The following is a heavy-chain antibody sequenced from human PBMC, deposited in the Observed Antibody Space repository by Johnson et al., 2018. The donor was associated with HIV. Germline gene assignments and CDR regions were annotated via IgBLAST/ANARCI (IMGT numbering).Heavy chain of an antibody. CDR1: GFTFSMYA. CDR2: ISYDGSNK. D-gene: IGHD2-15*01. Sequence: QVQLVESGGGVVQPGRSLRLSCAASGFTFSMYAMHWVRQAPGKGLEWVAVISYDGSNKYYADSVRGRFTISRDNSKNTLSLQINSLRAEDTAVYYCAKSDCSGGSCYSVWRHAFDSWGQGTMVTVSS. V-gene: IGHV3-30*18. J-gene: IGHJ3*02. CDR3: AKSDCSGGSCYSVWRHAFDS.